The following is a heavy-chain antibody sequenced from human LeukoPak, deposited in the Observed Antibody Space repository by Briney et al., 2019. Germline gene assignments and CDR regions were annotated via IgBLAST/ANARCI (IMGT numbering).Heavy chain of an antibody. Sequence: GGSLRLSCAASGFIFSDFAMNWVRQAPGKGLEWVSHVGSDDKAYYTDSVKGRFTVSRDNSKNTLSLQMNSLRPEDTAIYYCAKDSWSRNGIYDPFDIWGQGTMVTVSS. J-gene: IGHJ3*02. CDR3: AKDSWSRNGIYDPFDI. CDR2: VGSDDKA. D-gene: IGHD2-8*01. CDR1: GFIFSDFA. V-gene: IGHV3-23*01.